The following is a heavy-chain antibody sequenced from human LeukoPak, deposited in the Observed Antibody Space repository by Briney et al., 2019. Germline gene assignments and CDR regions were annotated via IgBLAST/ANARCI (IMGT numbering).Heavy chain of an antibody. J-gene: IGHJ6*02. CDR3: ARDRTTVTTGYYGMDV. CDR2: INPNTGVT. D-gene: IGHD4-17*01. Sequence: ASVKVSCKASGYTFTGYYMHWVRQAPGQGLEWMGWINPNTGVTNYAQKFQGRVTLTRDTSIITAYMELARLRSDDTAMYYCARDRTTVTTGYYGMDVWGQGTTLTVSS. CDR1: GYTFTGYY. V-gene: IGHV1-2*02.